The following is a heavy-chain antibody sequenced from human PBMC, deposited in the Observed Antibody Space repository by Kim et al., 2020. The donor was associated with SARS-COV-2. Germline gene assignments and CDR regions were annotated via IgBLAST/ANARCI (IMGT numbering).Heavy chain of an antibody. D-gene: IGHD4-17*01. CDR3: ARATVTTVLCYYCYAWDV. CDR1: GGSISSGSYY. J-gene: IGHJ6*02. CDR2: ISTSGST. Sequence: SETLSLTCTVSGGSISSGSYYWSWIRQSAGKGLEWIGRISTSGSTNYNPSLKSRVSMSVDTSKNQFSLKLSSVTAADTAVYYCARATVTTVLCYYCYAWDVWGQGTTVTVSS. V-gene: IGHV4-61*02.